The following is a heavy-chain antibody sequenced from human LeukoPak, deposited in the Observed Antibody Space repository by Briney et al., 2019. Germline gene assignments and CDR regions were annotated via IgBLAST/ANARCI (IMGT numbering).Heavy chain of an antibody. CDR2: IWYDGSNK. CDR1: GFTFSSYG. J-gene: IGHJ4*02. CDR3: ATMGRGLSGYSGYDIDY. Sequence: GGSLTLSCSASGFTFSSYGMHWVRPAPGKGLAGVAVIWYDGSNKYYADSVKGRFTISRDNSKNTLYLQINSLRAEDTAVYYCATMGRGLSGYSGYDIDYWGQGTLVTVSS. V-gene: IGHV3-33*01. D-gene: IGHD5-12*01.